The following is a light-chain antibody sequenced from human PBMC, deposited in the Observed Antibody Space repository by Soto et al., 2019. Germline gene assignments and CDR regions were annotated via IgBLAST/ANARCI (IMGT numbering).Light chain of an antibody. Sequence: EIVMTQSPATLSVSPGERATPSCRASQSVYNNLAWYQQKPGQAPRLLIYGASTRATGIPARFSGSGSGTEFTLTISSLQSEDLAVYFCQQYNNWPPVTFGPGTKVDIK. CDR3: QQYNNWPPVT. V-gene: IGKV3-15*01. CDR2: GAS. CDR1: QSVYNN. J-gene: IGKJ3*01.